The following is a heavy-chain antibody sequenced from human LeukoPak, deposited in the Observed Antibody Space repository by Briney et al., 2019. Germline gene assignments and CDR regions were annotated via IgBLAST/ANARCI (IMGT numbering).Heavy chain of an antibody. CDR1: GFTVSSNY. CDR3: ANIESSWSSSDY. CDR2: IYSGGST. D-gene: IGHD6-13*01. Sequence: PGGSLRLSCAASGFTVSSNYMSWVRQAPGKGLEWVSVIYSGGSTYYADSVKGRFTISRDNSKNTLYLQMNSLRAEDTAVYYCANIESSWSSSDYWGQGTLVTVSS. V-gene: IGHV3-66*01. J-gene: IGHJ4*02.